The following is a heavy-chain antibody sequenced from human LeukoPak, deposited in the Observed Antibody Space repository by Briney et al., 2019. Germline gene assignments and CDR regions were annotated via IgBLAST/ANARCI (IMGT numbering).Heavy chain of an antibody. CDR2: ISSSSSYI. Sequence: PGGSLRLSCAASGFTFSSYEMNWVRQAPGKGLEWVSSISSSSSYIYYADSVKGRFTISRDNAKNSLYLQMNSLKAEDTAVYYCARDSIGYSYGTGYWGQGTLVTVSS. J-gene: IGHJ4*02. CDR3: ARDSIGYSYGTGY. V-gene: IGHV3-21*01. D-gene: IGHD5-18*01. CDR1: GFTFSSYE.